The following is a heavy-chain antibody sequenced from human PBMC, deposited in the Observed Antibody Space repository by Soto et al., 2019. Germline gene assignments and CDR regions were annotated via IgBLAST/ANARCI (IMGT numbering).Heavy chain of an antibody. CDR1: GYTFTSYY. J-gene: IGHJ6*02. CDR3: ARYGTGTTAVDYYYGMDV. CDR2: INPSGGST. V-gene: IGHV1-46*01. Sequence: ASVKVSCKASGYTFTSYYMHWVRQAPGQGLEWMGIINPSGGSTSYAQKFQGRVTMTRDTSTSTVYMELSSLRSEDTAVYYCARYGTGTTAVDYYYGMDVWGQGTTVTVSS. D-gene: IGHD1-7*01.